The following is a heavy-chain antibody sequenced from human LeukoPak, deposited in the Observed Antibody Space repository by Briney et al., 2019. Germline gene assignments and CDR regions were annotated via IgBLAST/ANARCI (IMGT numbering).Heavy chain of an antibody. CDR3: ARGTSPFGSITMDDAFDI. D-gene: IGHD3-10*01. Sequence: GGSLRLSCAASGFTFSSYDMHWVRQATGKGLEWVSAIGTAGDTYYPGSVKGRFTISRENAKNSLYLQMNSLRAGDTAVYYCARGTSPFGSITMDDAFDIWGQGTMVTVSS. CDR1: GFTFSSYD. V-gene: IGHV3-13*01. J-gene: IGHJ3*02. CDR2: IGTAGDT.